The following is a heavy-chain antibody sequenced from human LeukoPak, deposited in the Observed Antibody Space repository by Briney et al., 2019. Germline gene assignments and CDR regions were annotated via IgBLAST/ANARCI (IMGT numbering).Heavy chain of an antibody. CDR1: GYSFTSYW. CDR2: IYPGDSDT. CDR3: ARHTEGRSHYYYYYMDV. Sequence: GESLKISCKGSGYSFTSYWIGWVRQMPGKGLEWMGIIYPGDSDTRYSPSFHGQVTISADKSISTAYLQWSSLKASDTAMYYCARHTEGRSHYYYYYMDVWGKGTTVTVSS. D-gene: IGHD1-14*01. J-gene: IGHJ6*03. V-gene: IGHV5-51*01.